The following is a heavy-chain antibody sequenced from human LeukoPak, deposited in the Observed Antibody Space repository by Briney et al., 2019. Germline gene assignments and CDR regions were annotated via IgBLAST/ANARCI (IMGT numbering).Heavy chain of an antibody. Sequence: PSETLSLTCTVSGGSISGYYWSWIRQPPGKGLEWIGYIYYSGSTNYNPSLKSRVTISVDTSKNQFSLKLSSVTAADTAVYYCARSTPDYYDSSGYYQFDYWGQGTLVTVSS. D-gene: IGHD3-22*01. CDR2: IYYSGST. CDR3: ARSTPDYYDSSGYYQFDY. V-gene: IGHV4-59*01. CDR1: GGSISGYY. J-gene: IGHJ4*02.